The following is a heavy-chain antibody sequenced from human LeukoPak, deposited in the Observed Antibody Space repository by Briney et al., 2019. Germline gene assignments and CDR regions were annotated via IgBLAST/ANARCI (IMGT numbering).Heavy chain of an antibody. Sequence: PGGSLRLSCAASGFTFSNYWMSWVRQAPGKGLEWVANIKQDGSDKNYVDSVKGRFTISRDNAKNSVFLQMNSLRAEDTAVYYCARDPTLPGATGGADYWGQGTLVTVSS. CDR3: ARDPTLPGATGGADY. D-gene: IGHD1-26*01. V-gene: IGHV3-7*01. J-gene: IGHJ4*02. CDR1: GFTFSNYW. CDR2: IKQDGSDK.